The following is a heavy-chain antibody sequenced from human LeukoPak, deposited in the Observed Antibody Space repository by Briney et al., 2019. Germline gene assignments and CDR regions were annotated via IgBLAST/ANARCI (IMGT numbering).Heavy chain of an antibody. V-gene: IGHV3-23*01. CDR1: GFTFSRYA. Sequence: GGSLRLSCAASGFTFSRYAMSWVPQAPGKGLEWVSAIGGSGANTYCADSVKGRFTISRDNSKSTLSLQMNFLRAEDTAVYYCTKDSSVPFGITDWGQGTLVTVSS. CDR3: TKDSSVPFGITD. CDR2: IGGSGANT. J-gene: IGHJ4*02. D-gene: IGHD5/OR15-5a*01.